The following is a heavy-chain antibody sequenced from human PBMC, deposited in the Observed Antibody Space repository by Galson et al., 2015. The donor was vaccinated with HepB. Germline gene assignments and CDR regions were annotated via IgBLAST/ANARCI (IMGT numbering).Heavy chain of an antibody. CDR2: INTKTGNP. J-gene: IGHJ3*01. V-gene: IGHV7-4-1*02. CDR3: ARVSYSSSWYEGNDAFDV. D-gene: IGHD6-13*01. CDR1: GYTFTSYA. Sequence: SVKVSCKASGYTFTSYAMIWVRQAPGQGLEWMGWINTKTGNPTYAQGFTGRFVFSLDTSVSTAYLQISSLKAEDTAVYYCARVSYSSSWYEGNDAFDVWGQGTMVTVSS.